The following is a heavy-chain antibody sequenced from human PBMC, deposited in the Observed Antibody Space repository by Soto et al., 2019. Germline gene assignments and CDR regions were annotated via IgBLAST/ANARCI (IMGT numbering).Heavy chain of an antibody. CDR3: ARDDCGGDCSAFDY. J-gene: IGHJ4*02. V-gene: IGHV3-48*02. Sequence: GGSLRLSCAASGFTFSSYNMNWVRQAPGKGLEWVSYITNTGSTIYYADSVKGRFTMSRDNAKNSVSLQMNSLRDEDTAIYYCARDDCGGDCSAFDYWGPGTLVTVSS. D-gene: IGHD2-21*02. CDR1: GFTFSSYN. CDR2: ITNTGSTI.